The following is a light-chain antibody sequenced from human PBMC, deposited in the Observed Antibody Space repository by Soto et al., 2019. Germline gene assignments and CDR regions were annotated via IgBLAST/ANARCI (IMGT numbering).Light chain of an antibody. CDR3: QQYTNWPPWT. J-gene: IGKJ1*01. CDR1: QTVSIN. Sequence: EIVMTQSPATLSVSPGERGTLSCRASQTVSINLAWYQQKPGQGPRLLIYGASTRATGIPARFSGSGSGTEFTLTINSLQPEDFAIYYCQQYTNWPPWTFGQGTKVEIK. V-gene: IGKV3-15*01. CDR2: GAS.